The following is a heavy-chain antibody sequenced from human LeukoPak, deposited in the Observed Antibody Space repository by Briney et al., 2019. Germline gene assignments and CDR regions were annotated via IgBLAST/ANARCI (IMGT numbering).Heavy chain of an antibody. D-gene: IGHD3-22*01. CDR3: ASPQSHYYDSSGYDY. Sequence: SVKVSCKASGGTFSSYSISWVRQAPGQGLEWMGRINTILGIANCTQKFQGRVTIIANYTTNTTYKVLRSLSSEGAAVYAGASPQSHYYDSSGYDYGGQGTLVTVSS. J-gene: IGHJ4*01. CDR1: GGTFSSYS. CDR2: INTILGIA. V-gene: IGHV1-69*02.